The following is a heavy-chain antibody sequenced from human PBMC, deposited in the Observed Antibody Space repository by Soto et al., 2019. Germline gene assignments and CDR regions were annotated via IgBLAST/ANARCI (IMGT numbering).Heavy chain of an antibody. J-gene: IGHJ4*02. D-gene: IGHD5-18*01. Sequence: EVHLVQSGAEVKKPGESLKISCKDSGYNFTNYWVGWVRQMPGKGLEWMGNIYPDDSDIRYGPSFEGRVTISADKSISTAYLQWSSLRASDSAIYYCATLHSSGYYFDHWGQGTLVTVSS. CDR3: ATLHSSGYYFDH. CDR1: GYNFTNYW. CDR2: IYPDDSDI. V-gene: IGHV5-51*01.